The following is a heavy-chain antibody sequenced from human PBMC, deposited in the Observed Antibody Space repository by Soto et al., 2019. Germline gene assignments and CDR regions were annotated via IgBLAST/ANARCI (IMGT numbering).Heavy chain of an antibody. D-gene: IGHD3-16*01. Sequence: PSETLSLTCNVSGGSISTYYWTWVRQSPEKGLEWIGDMYYNGNINYNPSLKSRVTISIDTSKNQFSLTLKSVTAADTAVYYCASGGNWFDPWGQGVRVTSPQ. CDR1: GGSISTYY. V-gene: IGHV4-59*01. CDR3: ASGGNWFDP. J-gene: IGHJ5*02. CDR2: MYYNGNI.